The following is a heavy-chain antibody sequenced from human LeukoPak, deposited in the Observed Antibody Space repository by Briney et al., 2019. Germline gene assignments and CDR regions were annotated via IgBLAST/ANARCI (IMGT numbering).Heavy chain of an antibody. CDR1: GYAFSTYD. V-gene: IGHV1-8*03. CDR3: ARAIRYQLLSDY. CDR2: MNPNSGNT. Sequence: ASVKVSCKTSGYAFSTYDIDWVRQAAGQGLEWMGWMNPNSGNTGFAQKFQGRATITRDTSITTAYLELSSLRSEDTAVYYCARAIRYQLLSDYWGQGTLVTVSS. D-gene: IGHD2-2*01. J-gene: IGHJ4*02.